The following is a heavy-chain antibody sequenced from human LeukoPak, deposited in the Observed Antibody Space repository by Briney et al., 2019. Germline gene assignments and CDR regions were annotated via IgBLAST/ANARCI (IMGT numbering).Heavy chain of an antibody. Sequence: PWWSLRLSCAASGFTFSDYDMHWVRQATGKGLEWVSAIGTAGDTYYTGSVKGRFTISRENAKNSLYLQMNSLRAGDTAVYYCARVAKERVGGVYYFDYWGQGTLVTVSS. CDR2: IGTAGDT. V-gene: IGHV3-13*01. CDR3: ARVAKERVGGVYYFDY. CDR1: GFTFSDYD. J-gene: IGHJ4*02. D-gene: IGHD1-1*01.